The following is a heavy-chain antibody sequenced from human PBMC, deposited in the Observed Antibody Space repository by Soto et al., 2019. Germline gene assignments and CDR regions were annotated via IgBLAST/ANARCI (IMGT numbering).Heavy chain of an antibody. J-gene: IGHJ4*02. Sequence: SETLSLTCTVSGGSISSYYGSWIRQPPGKGLEWIGYIYYSGSTYYNPSLKSRVTISVDTSKNQFSLKLNSVTAADTAMYYCARQIVVHYYFDFWGLGTLVTVSS. V-gene: IGHV4-59*01. CDR1: GGSISSYY. CDR3: ARQIVVHYYFDF. D-gene: IGHD2-21*01. CDR2: IYYSGST.